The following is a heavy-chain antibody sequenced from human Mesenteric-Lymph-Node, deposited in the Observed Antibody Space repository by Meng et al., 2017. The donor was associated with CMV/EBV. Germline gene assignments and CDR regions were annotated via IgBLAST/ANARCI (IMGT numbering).Heavy chain of an antibody. CDR3: ARDLGPYSSSWAYYYYYGMDV. D-gene: IGHD6-13*01. CDR1: GFMFSSYP. Sequence: GGSLRLSCAASGFMFSSYPMHWVRQAPGRGLEWVALIAHNGNNEYSADSVKGRFTISRDNAKNSLYLQMNSLRAEDTAVYYCARDLGPYSSSWAYYYYYGMDVWGQGTTVTVSS. V-gene: IGHV3-30-3*01. CDR2: IAHNGNNE. J-gene: IGHJ6*02.